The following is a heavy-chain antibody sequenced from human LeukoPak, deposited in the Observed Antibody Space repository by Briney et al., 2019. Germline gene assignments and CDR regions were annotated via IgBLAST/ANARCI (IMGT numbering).Heavy chain of an antibody. D-gene: IGHD6-19*01. J-gene: IGHJ4*02. CDR2: ISWNSGSI. Sequence: GRSLRLSCAASGFTFDDYALHWVRQAPGKGLEWVSGISWNSGSIGYADSVKGRFTISRDNAKNSLYLQMNSLRAEDTALYYCAKDSFRGIAVAGLDYWGQGTLVTVSS. CDR3: AKDSFRGIAVAGLDY. CDR1: GFTFDDYA. V-gene: IGHV3-9*01.